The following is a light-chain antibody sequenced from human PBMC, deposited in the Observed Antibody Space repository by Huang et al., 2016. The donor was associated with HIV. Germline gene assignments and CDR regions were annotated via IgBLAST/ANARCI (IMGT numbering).Light chain of an antibody. Sequence: DIQMTQSPSSLSAFVGDKVTITCRASENIRKYLNWYQKKTGKAPNLLLYAASSLQSGGPSRFSGSGTGTDFNLTINSLQPEDYATYFCQQSYNAPRTFGQGTKVEIK. CDR2: AAS. CDR3: QQSYNAPRT. V-gene: IGKV1-39*01. J-gene: IGKJ1*01. CDR1: ENIRKY.